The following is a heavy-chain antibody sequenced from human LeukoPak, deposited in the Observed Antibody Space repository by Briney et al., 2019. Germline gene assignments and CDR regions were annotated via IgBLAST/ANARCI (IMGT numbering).Heavy chain of an antibody. J-gene: IGHJ4*02. CDR1: GYSISSGYY. D-gene: IGHD7-27*01. V-gene: IGHV4-38-2*02. Sequence: SETLSLTCTVSGYSISSGYYWGWIRPPPGKGLEWIGSIYHSGSTYYNPSLKSRVTISVDTSKNQFSLKLSSVTAADTAVYHCARVGTPEDYWGQGTLVTVSS. CDR3: ARVGTPEDY. CDR2: IYHSGST.